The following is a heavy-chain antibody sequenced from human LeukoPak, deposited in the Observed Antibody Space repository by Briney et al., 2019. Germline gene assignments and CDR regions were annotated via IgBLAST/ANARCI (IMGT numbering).Heavy chain of an antibody. J-gene: IGHJ4*02. Sequence: SETLSLTCTVSGGSISSSSYYGGWGSQHPGKGLERIGSIYYGGSTYCYPSVTVQVTISVDTSKNQFSLKLSSVTAADTAVYYCARRRSFGGVDYWGQGTLVTVSS. CDR1: GGSISSSSYY. D-gene: IGHD3-16*01. V-gene: IGHV4-39*01. CDR2: IYYGGST. CDR3: ARRRSFGGVDY.